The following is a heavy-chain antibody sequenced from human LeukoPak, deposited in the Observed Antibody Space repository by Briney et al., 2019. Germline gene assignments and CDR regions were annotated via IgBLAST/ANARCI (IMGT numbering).Heavy chain of an antibody. CDR2: IKPSGGST. CDR3: ARDMDTAVATDYYYYMDV. Sequence: ASVKVSCKASGYTFTSYYVHWVRQAPGQGLEWMGIIKPSGGSTTYAQKFQGRVTMIRDTSTSTVYMELSSLRSEDTAVYYCARDMDTAVATDYYYYMDVWGKGTTVTVSS. CDR1: GYTFTSYY. D-gene: IGHD5-18*01. J-gene: IGHJ6*03. V-gene: IGHV1-46*01.